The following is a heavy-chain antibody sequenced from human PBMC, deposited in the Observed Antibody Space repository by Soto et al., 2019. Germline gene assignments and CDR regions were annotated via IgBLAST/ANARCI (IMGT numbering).Heavy chain of an antibody. CDR2: INHSGST. J-gene: IGHJ6*02. Sequence: QVQLQQWGAGLLKPSETLSLTCAVYGGSFSGYYWSWIRQPPGKGLEWIGEINHSGSTNYNPSLKSRDTISIDTSKNQFPQKPTSVTAANTAVYYCARDGGNITGTTYYYYRMDVWGQVPTVT. V-gene: IGHV4-34*01. CDR1: GGSFSGYY. D-gene: IGHD1-7*01. CDR3: ARDGGNITGTTYYYYRMDV.